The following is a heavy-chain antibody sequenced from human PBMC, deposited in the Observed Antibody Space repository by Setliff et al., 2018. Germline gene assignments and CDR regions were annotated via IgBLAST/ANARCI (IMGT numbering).Heavy chain of an antibody. J-gene: IGHJ3*02. D-gene: IGHD1-26*01. V-gene: IGHV1-46*01. CDR1: GYTFTSYY. CDR2: INTSAGST. Sequence: GASVKVSCKASGYTFTSYYMHWVRQAPGQGLEWMGLINTSAGSTSNAQKFQGRITMTRDTSTSTIYMELSSLRSDDTAVYYCARDRRTYSGSFYQSDAFNIWGQGTRVTVSS. CDR3: ARDRRTYSGSFYQSDAFNI.